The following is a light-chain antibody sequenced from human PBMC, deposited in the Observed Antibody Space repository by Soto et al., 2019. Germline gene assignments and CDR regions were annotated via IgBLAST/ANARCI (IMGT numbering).Light chain of an antibody. CDR2: GNN. CDR3: QSYDSSLSGWV. V-gene: IGLV1-40*01. J-gene: IGLJ3*02. Sequence: QSVLTQPPSVSGAPGQRVTISCTGSSSNIGTGYDVYWYQQLPGTAPKLLIYGNNNRPPGVPDRFSGSKSGTSGSLAITGLQAEDEADYYCQSYDSSLSGWVFGGGTKRTVL. CDR1: SSNIGTGYD.